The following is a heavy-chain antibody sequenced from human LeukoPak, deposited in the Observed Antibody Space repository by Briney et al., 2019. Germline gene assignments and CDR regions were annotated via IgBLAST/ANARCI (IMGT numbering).Heavy chain of an antibody. CDR3: ATRRDGYNLDY. J-gene: IGHJ4*02. CDR1: GYTVTGYY. V-gene: IGHV1-2*02. Sequence: ASVKVSCKASGYTVTGYYMHWVRQAPGQGRGWMGWINPNSGGTNYAQKFQGRVTMTRDTSISTAYMELSRLRSDDTAVYYCATRRDGYNLDYWGQGTLVTVSS. CDR2: INPNSGGT. D-gene: IGHD5-24*01.